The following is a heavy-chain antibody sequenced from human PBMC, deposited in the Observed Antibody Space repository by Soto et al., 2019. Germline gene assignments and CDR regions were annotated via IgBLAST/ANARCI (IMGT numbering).Heavy chain of an antibody. CDR2: INHSGST. CDR3: ARDKITGRFDY. Sequence: QVQLQQWGAGLLKPSETLSLTCAVYGGSFSGYYWTWIRQPPGTGLEWIGEINHSGSTNYNPSLKSRVTISVDTSKNQFSLKLTSVTAAYTAVYYWARDKITGRFDYWGQGTLVTVSS. D-gene: IGHD2-8*02. J-gene: IGHJ4*02. CDR1: GGSFSGYY. V-gene: IGHV4-34*01.